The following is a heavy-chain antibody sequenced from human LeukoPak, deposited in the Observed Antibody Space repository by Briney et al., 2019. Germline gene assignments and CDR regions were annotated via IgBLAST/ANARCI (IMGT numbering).Heavy chain of an antibody. Sequence: PSETLSLTCTVSGGSISSYYWSWIRQPPGKGLEWIGYIYYSGSTNYNPSLKSRVTISVDTSKNQFSLKLSSVTAADTAVYYCARSGAAWKPPTYFQDWGQGTLVTVSS. J-gene: IGHJ1*01. V-gene: IGHV4-59*01. CDR1: GGSISSYY. D-gene: IGHD1-1*01. CDR3: ARSGAAWKPPTYFQD. CDR2: IYYSGST.